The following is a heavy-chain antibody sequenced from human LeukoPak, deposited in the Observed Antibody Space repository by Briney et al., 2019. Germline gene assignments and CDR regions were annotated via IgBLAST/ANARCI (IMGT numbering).Heavy chain of an antibody. Sequence: PGGSLRLSCAASGFTFSGYAMDWVRQAPGKGLERVSLIAGGGGGITSYADSVKGRFTISRDNSKSTLYLQMDSLRAEDTAVYYCARVFLEYSSSPLGYWGQGTLVTVSS. CDR1: GFTFSGYA. J-gene: IGHJ4*02. CDR2: IAGGGGGIT. CDR3: ARVFLEYSSSPLGY. V-gene: IGHV3-23*01. D-gene: IGHD6-6*01.